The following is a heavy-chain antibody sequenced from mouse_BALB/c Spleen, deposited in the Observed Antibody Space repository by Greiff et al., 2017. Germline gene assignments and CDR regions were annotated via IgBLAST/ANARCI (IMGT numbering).Heavy chain of an antibody. D-gene: IGHD1-1*01. CDR2: ISSGGSYT. V-gene: IGHV5-9-3*01. J-gene: IGHJ2*01. CDR3: ARQEGITTVVATRDY. CDR1: GFTFSSYA. Sequence: EVQGVESGGGLVKPGGSLKLSCAASGFTFSSYAMSWVRQTPEKRLEWVATISSGGSYTYYPDSVKGRFTISRDNAKNTLYLQMSSLRSEDTAMYYCARQEGITTVVATRDYWGQGTTLTVSS.